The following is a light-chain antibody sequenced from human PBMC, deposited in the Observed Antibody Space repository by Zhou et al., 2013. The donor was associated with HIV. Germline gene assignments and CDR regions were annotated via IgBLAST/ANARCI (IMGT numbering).Light chain of an antibody. CDR2: DAS. J-gene: IGKJ4*01. Sequence: DIQMTQSPSSLSASIGDGVTITCQASHDIANYLNWYHQQPGKAPKLLLYDASNLKSGVPSRFSGSGSGTHFTFTISSLQAEDIGTYYCQQYHSLRPLTFGGGTKVEIK. CDR3: QQYHSLRPLT. V-gene: IGKV1-33*01. CDR1: HDIANY.